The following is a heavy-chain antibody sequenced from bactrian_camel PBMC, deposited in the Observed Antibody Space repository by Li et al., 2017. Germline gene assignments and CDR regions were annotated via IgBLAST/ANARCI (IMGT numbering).Heavy chain of an antibody. CDR1: GFTFDDSD. V-gene: IGHV3S60*01. J-gene: IGHJ4*01. Sequence: HVQLVESGGGLVQPGGSLTLSCTASGFTFDDSDMAWYRHAPGAACELVSSISSDGSTYYLGSVKGRFAISRDNGANTVRLRMSDLSPRDTAVYLCAVDRQIRLVEGIIKFKKSQNCGDTDDLYGGQGTQVTVS. CDR3: AVDRQIRLVEGIIKFKKSQNCGDTDDLY. D-gene: IGHD3*01. CDR2: ISSDGST.